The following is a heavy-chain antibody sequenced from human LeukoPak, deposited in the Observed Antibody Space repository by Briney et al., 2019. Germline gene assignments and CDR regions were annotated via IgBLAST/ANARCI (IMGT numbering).Heavy chain of an antibody. CDR1: GFSFSTYW. J-gene: IGHJ4*02. CDR2: ISSSSSYI. Sequence: GGSLRLSCETSGFSFSTYWMSWVRQAPGRGLEWVSSISSSSSYIYYADSVKGRFTISRDNAKNSLYLQMNSLRAEDTAVYYCARRATSERGHSYGLDYWGQGTLVTVSS. V-gene: IGHV3-21*01. CDR3: ARRATSERGHSYGLDY. D-gene: IGHD5-18*01.